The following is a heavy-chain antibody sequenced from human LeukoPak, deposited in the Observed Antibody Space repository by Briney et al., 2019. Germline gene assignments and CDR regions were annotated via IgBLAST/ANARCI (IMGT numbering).Heavy chain of an antibody. CDR3: AGNYYGSGSYYSEDRY. J-gene: IGHJ4*02. Sequence: KSSETLSLTCTVSGYSISSNYYWGWIRQPPGKGLEWIGTINHRGTTYYNPSLKSRVTISVDTSKNQFSLKVNSVTAADTAVYYCAGNYYGSGSYYSEDRYWGQGTLVTVSS. V-gene: IGHV4-38-2*02. CDR2: INHRGTT. CDR1: GYSISSNYY. D-gene: IGHD3-10*01.